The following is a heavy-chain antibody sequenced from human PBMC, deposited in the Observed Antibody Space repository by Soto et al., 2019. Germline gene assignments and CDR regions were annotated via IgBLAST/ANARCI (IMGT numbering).Heavy chain of an antibody. J-gene: IGHJ6*03. D-gene: IGHD3-3*02. CDR2: ISGSGGST. Sequence: EVQLLESGGGLVQPGGSLRLSCAASGFTFSRYAMSWVRQAPGKGLEWVSSISGSGGSTRYADSMKGRFTISRDNSKNRLYMQMNSLRAEDTAVYYFAKGPAISVVVIIASYYMDVWGKGTTVTVSS. V-gene: IGHV3-23*01. CDR1: GFTFSRYA. CDR3: AKGPAISVVVIIASYYMDV.